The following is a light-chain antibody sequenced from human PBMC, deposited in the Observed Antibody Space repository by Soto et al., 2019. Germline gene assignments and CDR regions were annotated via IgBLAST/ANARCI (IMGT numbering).Light chain of an antibody. J-gene: IGKJ1*01. CDR1: QSVSNNY. CDR3: QQYNHYWT. CDR2: GAS. Sequence: EIVLTQSPGTLSLSPGERATLSCRASQSVSNNYLAWYQQKPGQAPRLLIYGASNRATGIPDRFSGSGSGTDFTLTISSLQPDDFATYYCQQYNHYWTFGQGTKVDIK. V-gene: IGKV3-20*01.